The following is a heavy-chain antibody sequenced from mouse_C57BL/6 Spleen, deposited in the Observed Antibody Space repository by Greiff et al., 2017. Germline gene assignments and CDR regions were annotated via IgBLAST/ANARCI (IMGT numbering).Heavy chain of an antibody. V-gene: IGHV10-1*01. Sequence: DVQLVESGGGLVQPKGSLKLSCAASGFSFNTYAMNWVRQAPGKGLEWVARIRSKSNNYATYYADSVKDRFTISRDDSESMLYLQMNNLKTEDTAMYYCVRQSYDGYDAMDYWGQGTSVTVSS. D-gene: IGHD2-3*01. CDR2: IRSKSNNYAT. CDR3: VRQSYDGYDAMDY. CDR1: GFSFNTYA. J-gene: IGHJ4*01.